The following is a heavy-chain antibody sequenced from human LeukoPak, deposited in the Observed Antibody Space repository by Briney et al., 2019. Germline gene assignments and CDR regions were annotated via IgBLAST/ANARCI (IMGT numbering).Heavy chain of an antibody. CDR3: ARDLRGYCSSTSCSPRGDY. D-gene: IGHD2-2*01. CDR2: IYHSGST. J-gene: IGHJ4*02. V-gene: IGHV4-38-2*02. CDR1: GYSISSGYY. Sequence: PSETLSLTCTVSGYSISSGYYWGWIRRPPGKGLEWIGSIYHSGSTYYNPSLKSRVTISVDTSKNQFSLKLSSVTAADTAVYYCARDLRGYCSSTSCSPRGDYWGQGTLVTVSS.